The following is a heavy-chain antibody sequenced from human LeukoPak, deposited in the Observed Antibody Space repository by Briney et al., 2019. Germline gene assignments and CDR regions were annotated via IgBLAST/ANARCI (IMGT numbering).Heavy chain of an antibody. J-gene: IGHJ3*02. CDR1: GFTFSSYA. D-gene: IGHD6-19*01. V-gene: IGHV3-11*01. Sequence: GGSLRLSCAASGFTFSSYAMSWIRQAPGKGLEWVSYISSSGSTIYYADSVKGRFTISRDNAKNSLYLQMNSLRAEDTAVYYCARDNSIAVAGQDAFDIWGQGTMVTVSS. CDR3: ARDNSIAVAGQDAFDI. CDR2: ISSSGSTI.